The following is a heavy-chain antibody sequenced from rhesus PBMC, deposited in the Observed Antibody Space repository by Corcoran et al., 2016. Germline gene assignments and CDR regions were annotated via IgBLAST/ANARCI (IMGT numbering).Heavy chain of an antibody. CDR1: GASISPNW. CDR2: INVNNVNT. Sequence: QVQLQESGPGLVKPSETLSLTCTVSGASISPNWLSWIRQPPGKGLEWIGEINVNNVNTNPNPYLKRRGTISKAASKNHFSLKLRYVTAAETAVYYCARDNGPRKGSGGLDSWGQGVVVTVSS. V-gene: IGHV4-80*01. J-gene: IGHJ6*01. CDR3: ARDNGPRKGSGGLDS. D-gene: IGHD3-22*01.